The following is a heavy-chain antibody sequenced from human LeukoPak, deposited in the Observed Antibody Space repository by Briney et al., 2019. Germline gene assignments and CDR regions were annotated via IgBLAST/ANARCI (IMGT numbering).Heavy chain of an antibody. CDR3: ARDAEYYYDSSDAFDI. CDR2: ISTSSYI. D-gene: IGHD3-22*01. CDR1: GLSFSSYS. V-gene: IGHV3-21*01. J-gene: IGHJ3*02. Sequence: TGGSLRLSCAASGLSFSSYSMSWVRQAPGKGLEWVSSISTSSYIYYADSVKGRFTISRDNAKNSLYLQMNSLRAEDTAVYYCARDAEYYYDSSDAFDIWGQGTMVTVSS.